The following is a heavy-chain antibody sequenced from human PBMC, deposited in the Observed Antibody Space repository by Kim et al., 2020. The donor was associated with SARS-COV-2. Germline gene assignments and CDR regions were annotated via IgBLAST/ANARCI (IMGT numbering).Heavy chain of an antibody. CDR1: GYTLSSYY. CDR2: INPSGGFT. Sequence: ASVKVSCTASGYTLSSYYVHWVRQAPGQGLEWMGVINPSGGFTSYAQKFRGRLTVTRGTPTSTVYMDLSSLTSEDTAVYYCAAEVPDAFWFDPWGQGTLVTVSS. CDR3: AAEVPDAFWFDP. J-gene: IGHJ5*02. V-gene: IGHV1-46*01.